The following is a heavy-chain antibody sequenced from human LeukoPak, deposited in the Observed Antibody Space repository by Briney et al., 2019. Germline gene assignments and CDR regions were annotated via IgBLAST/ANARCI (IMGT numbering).Heavy chain of an antibody. CDR3: ARQNYGGYFDY. V-gene: IGHV4-59*01. CDR2: IYYSGST. CDR1: GGSISSYY. D-gene: IGHD4-23*01. Sequence: SETLSLTCTVSGGSISSYYWSWIRQPPGKGLEWIGYIYYSGSTSYNPSLKSRVTISVDTSKNQFSLKLSSVTAADTAVYYCARQNYGGYFDYWGQGTLVTVSS. J-gene: IGHJ4*02.